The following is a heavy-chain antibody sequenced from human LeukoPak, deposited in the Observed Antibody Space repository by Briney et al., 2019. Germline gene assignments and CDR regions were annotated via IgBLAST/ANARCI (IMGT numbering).Heavy chain of an antibody. CDR2: INPNSGGT. D-gene: IGHD6-19*01. CDR3: ARVWGIAVAGSLTPTLGALDY. CDR1: GYTFTGYY. V-gene: IGHV1-2*02. Sequence: ASVKVSCKASGYTFTGYYMHWVRQAPGQGLEWMGWINPNSGGTNYAQKFQGRVTMTRDTPISTAYMELSRLRSDDTAVYYCARVWGIAVAGSLTPTLGALDYWGQGTLVTVSS. J-gene: IGHJ4*02.